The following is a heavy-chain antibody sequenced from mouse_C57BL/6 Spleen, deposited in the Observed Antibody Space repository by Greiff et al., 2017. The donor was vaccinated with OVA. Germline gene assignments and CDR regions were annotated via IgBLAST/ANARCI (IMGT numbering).Heavy chain of an antibody. CDR3: AREDYDLAMDY. CDR1: GYTFTSYW. J-gene: IGHJ4*01. CDR2: IYPSDSET. Sequence: QVQLQQPGAELVRPGSSVKLSCKASGYTFTSYWMDWVKQRPGQGLEWIGNIYPSDSETHYNQKFKDKATLTVDKSSSTAYMQLSSLTSEDSAVYYCAREDYDLAMDYWGQGTSVTVSS. D-gene: IGHD2-4*01. V-gene: IGHV1-61*01.